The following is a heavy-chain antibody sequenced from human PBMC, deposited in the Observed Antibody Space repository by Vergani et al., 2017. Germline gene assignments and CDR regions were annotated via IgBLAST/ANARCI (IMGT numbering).Heavy chain of an antibody. CDR1: GGTFSSYA. Sequence: QVQLVQSGAEVKKPGSSVKFSCKASGGTFSSYAISWVRQAPGQGLEWMGGIIPIFGTANYAQKFQGRVTITADESTSTAYMELSSLRSEDTAVYYCAXVLVAGVRVGYFDYWGQGTLVTVSS. J-gene: IGHJ4*02. CDR3: AXVLVAGVRVGYFDY. D-gene: IGHD2-2*01. V-gene: IGHV1-69*01. CDR2: IIPIFGTA.